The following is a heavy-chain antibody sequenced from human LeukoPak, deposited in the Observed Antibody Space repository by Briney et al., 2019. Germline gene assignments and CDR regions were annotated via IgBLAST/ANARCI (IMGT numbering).Heavy chain of an antibody. CDR3: AHRRPRSSWFGRGSLDP. CDR2: IYWDDDK. D-gene: IGHD3-10*01. Sequence: SGPTLVNPTQTLTLTCTFSGFSLSTSGVGVGWIRQPPGKALEWLALIYWDDDKRYSPSLKSRLTITKDTSKNQVVLTMTNMDPVDTATYYCAHRRPRSSWFGRGSLDPWGQGTLVTVSS. J-gene: IGHJ5*02. CDR1: GFSLSTSGVG. V-gene: IGHV2-5*02.